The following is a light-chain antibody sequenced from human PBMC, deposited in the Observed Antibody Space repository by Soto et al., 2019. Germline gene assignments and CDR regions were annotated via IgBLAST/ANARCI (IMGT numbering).Light chain of an antibody. J-gene: IGKJ2*01. CDR3: QQRSNWPRYT. V-gene: IGKV3-11*01. Sequence: EIVLTQFPATLSLSPGERATLSCRASQSISDCLAWYQQKPGQAPRLLIYDASNRATGIPARFSGSGSGTDFTLTISSLEPEDFAVYYCQQRSNWPRYTFGQGTKLEIK. CDR2: DAS. CDR1: QSISDC.